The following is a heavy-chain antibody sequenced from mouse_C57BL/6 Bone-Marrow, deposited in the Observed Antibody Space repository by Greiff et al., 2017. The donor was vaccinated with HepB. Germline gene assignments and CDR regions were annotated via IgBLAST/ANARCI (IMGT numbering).Heavy chain of an antibody. J-gene: IGHJ3*01. D-gene: IGHD1-1*01. CDR2: IDPGSGNT. CDR1: GYTFTDYY. Sequence: QVHVKQSGAELVRPGASVKLSCKASGYTFTDYYINWVKQRPGQGLEWIARIDPGSGNTYYNEKFKGKATLTAEKSSSTAYMQLSSLTSEDSAVYFCAREGYYYGSRRLFAYWGQGTLVTVSA. V-gene: IGHV1-76*01. CDR3: AREGYYYGSRRLFAY.